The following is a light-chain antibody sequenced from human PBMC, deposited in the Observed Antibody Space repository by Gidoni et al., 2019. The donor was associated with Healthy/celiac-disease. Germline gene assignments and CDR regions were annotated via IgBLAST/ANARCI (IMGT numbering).Light chain of an antibody. J-gene: IGLJ1*01. CDR2: EVS. V-gene: IGLV2-8*01. CDR1: SSDAGGYNY. Sequence: QSALTHPPSSAASPGQSVPIPCTGTSSDAGGYNYVSWYQQHPGKAPKLMFDEVSKRPSGVPDRFSGSKSGNTASLTVAGLQAEDEADYYCSSYAGSNNSVFGTGTKVTVL. CDR3: SSYAGSNNSV.